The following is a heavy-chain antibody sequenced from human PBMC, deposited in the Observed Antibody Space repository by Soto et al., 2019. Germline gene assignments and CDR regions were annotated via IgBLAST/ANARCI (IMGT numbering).Heavy chain of an antibody. CDR2: IYWDNDK. Sequence: QITFKESGPTLVKPTQTLTLTCTFSGLSLSTNGVGVGWIRQPPGKALEWLGLIYWDNDKGYSPSLKSWLTIPTDTSNNQVVLTMTRMDPVDTGTYYCAHDSTVVDSTDGAFDIWGQGTMVTVSS. CDR3: AHDSTVVDSTDGAFDI. D-gene: IGHD2-2*01. V-gene: IGHV2-5*02. CDR1: GLSLSTNGVG. J-gene: IGHJ3*02.